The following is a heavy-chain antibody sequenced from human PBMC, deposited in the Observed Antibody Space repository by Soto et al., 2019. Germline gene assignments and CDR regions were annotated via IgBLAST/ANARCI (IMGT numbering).Heavy chain of an antibody. CDR1: GYSFTSYW. D-gene: IGHD3-10*01. Sequence: PGESLKLSCKGSGYSFTSYWIGWVRQMPGKGLEWMGIIYPGDSDTRYSPSFQGQVTISADKSISTAYLQWSSLKASDTAMYYCARTEYYYGSGSYYNNWFDPWGQGTLVTVSS. V-gene: IGHV5-51*01. CDR2: IYPGDSDT. J-gene: IGHJ5*02. CDR3: ARTEYYYGSGSYYNNWFDP.